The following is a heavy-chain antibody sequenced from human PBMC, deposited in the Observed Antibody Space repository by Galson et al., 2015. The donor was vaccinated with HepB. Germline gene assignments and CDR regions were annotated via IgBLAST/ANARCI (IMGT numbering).Heavy chain of an antibody. J-gene: IGHJ6*03. D-gene: IGHD3-10*01. V-gene: IGHV5-51*01. CDR3: ARHAPLWFGELLEMRQYYYYYYMDV. CDR2: IYPGDSDT. Sequence: QSGAEVKKPGESLKISCTGSGYSFTSYWIGWVRQMPGKGLEWMGIIYPGDSDTRYSPSFQGQVTISADKSISTAYLQWSSLKASDTAMYYCARHAPLWFGELLEMRQYYYYYYMDVWGKGTTVTVSS. CDR1: GYSFTSYW.